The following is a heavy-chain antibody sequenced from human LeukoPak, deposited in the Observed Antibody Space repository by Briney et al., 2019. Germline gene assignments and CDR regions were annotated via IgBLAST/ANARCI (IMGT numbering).Heavy chain of an antibody. V-gene: IGHV3-48*01. Sequence: QPGGSLRLSCAASGFTFSSYSMNWVRQAPGKGLEWVSYISSSSSTIYYADSVKGRFTISRDNAKNSLYLQMNSLRAEDTAVYYCARADVTIFGVVIHPFDYWGQGTLVTVSS. CDR2: ISSSSSTI. CDR1: GFTFSSYS. CDR3: ARADVTIFGVVIHPFDY. J-gene: IGHJ4*02. D-gene: IGHD3-3*01.